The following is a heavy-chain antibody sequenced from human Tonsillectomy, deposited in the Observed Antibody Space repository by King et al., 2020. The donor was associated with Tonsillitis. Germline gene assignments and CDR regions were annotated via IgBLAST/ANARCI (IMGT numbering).Heavy chain of an antibody. Sequence: VQLVESGGGLVQPGRSLRLSCTASGFTFGDYAMSWVRQAPGKGLEWVGFIRSKAYGGTTEYAASVKGRFTISRDDSKSFAYLQMNSLKTEDTAVYYCTRSTGNYYYYYMDVWGKGTTVTVSS. CDR3: TRSTGNYYYYYMDV. V-gene: IGHV3-49*04. CDR1: GFTFGDYA. D-gene: IGHD1-1*01. J-gene: IGHJ6*03. CDR2: IRSKAYGGTT.